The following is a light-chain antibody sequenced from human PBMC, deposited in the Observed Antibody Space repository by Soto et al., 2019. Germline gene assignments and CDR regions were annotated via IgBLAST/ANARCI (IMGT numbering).Light chain of an antibody. Sequence: QSVLTQPPSVSAAPGQKVTISCSGSASNIGSHYVYWYHQVPGTAPKLLIYDNNQRPSGIPDRFSGSKSGTSATLGITGLQTGDEADYYCETWDNSLNTGGVVFGGGTEVTVL. CDR1: ASNIGSHY. CDR3: ETWDNSLNTGGVV. CDR2: DNN. V-gene: IGLV1-51*01. J-gene: IGLJ2*01.